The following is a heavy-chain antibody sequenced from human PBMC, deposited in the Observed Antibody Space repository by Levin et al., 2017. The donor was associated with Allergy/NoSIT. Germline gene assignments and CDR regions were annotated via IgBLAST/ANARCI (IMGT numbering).Heavy chain of an antibody. CDR1: GLTFSDYA. V-gene: IGHV3-23*01. J-gene: IGHJ4*02. CDR2: ISGSGTTT. CDR3: AKVGAV. D-gene: IGHD3-16*01. Sequence: GGSLRLSCVVSGLTFSDYAVTWVRQAPGKGLEWVSSISGSGTTTYYADSVKGRFTIPRDNSMNTLYLQMNSLRVEDTAVYYCAKVGAVGGRGALVTVSS.